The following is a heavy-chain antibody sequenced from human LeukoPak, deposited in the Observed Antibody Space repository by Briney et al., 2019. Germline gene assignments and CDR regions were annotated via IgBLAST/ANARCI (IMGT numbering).Heavy chain of an antibody. D-gene: IGHD4-11*01. J-gene: IGHJ6*03. CDR2: ISAYNGNT. V-gene: IGHV1-18*01. CDR1: GYTFTSYG. Sequence: ASVKDSCKASGYTFTSYGISWVRQAPGQGLEWMGWISAYNGNTNYAQKLQGRVTMTTDTSTSTAYMELRSLRSDDTAVYYCASPSTVTSIAYYYMDVWGKGTTVTVSS. CDR3: ASPSTVTSIAYYYMDV.